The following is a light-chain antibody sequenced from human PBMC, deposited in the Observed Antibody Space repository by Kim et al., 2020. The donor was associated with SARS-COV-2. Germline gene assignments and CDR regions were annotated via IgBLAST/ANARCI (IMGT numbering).Light chain of an antibody. CDR2: SND. CDR1: NSNIGSNT. J-gene: IGLJ3*02. V-gene: IGLV1-44*01. Sequence: QSVLTQPPSVSGTPGQRVTISCSGSNSNIGSNTITWYQHFPGTAPKVLIYSNDQRPSGVPNRFSGSKSGTSASLAISGLQSEDEADYYCAAWNDSLNGRVFGGGTKLTVL. CDR3: AAWNDSLNGRV.